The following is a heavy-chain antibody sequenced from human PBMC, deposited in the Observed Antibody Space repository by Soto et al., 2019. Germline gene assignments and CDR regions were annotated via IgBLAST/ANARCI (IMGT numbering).Heavy chain of an antibody. D-gene: IGHD4-4*01. CDR3: AKMPDGVNSNSPYC. CDR1: GFPFSNYA. V-gene: IGHV3-23*01. Sequence: EVQLLESGGGLVQPGESRKLACAASGFPFSNYAMSWVRQAPGKGLEWVSTTGGGIGPYYADSVKGRFTISRDNSKNTLYLQMNSLRAEDTAIYYCAKMPDGVNSNSPYCWGPGTLVTVCS. CDR2: TGGGIGP. J-gene: IGHJ4*02.